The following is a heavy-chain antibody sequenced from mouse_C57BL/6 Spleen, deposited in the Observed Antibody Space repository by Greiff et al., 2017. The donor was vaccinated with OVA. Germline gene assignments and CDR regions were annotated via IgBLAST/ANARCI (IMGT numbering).Heavy chain of an antibody. Sequence: QVQLQQSGPELVKPGASVKLSCKASGYTFTSYDINWVKQRPGQGLEWIGWIYPRDGSTTYNEKFKGKATLTVDTSSSTAYMELHSLTSEDSAVYFCARDRYFDVWGTGTTVTVSS. CDR3: ARDRYFDV. CDR2: IYPRDGST. J-gene: IGHJ1*03. V-gene: IGHV1-85*01. CDR1: GYTFTSYD.